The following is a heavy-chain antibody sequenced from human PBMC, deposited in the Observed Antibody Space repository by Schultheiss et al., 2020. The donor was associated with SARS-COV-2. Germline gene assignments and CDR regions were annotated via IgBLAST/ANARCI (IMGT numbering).Heavy chain of an antibody. D-gene: IGHD2/OR15-2a*01. CDR2: VYYSGAT. V-gene: IGHV4-59*11. CDR3: ARGPEFCTRTSCYYYYGMDV. CDR1: NGSMTKQY. J-gene: IGHJ6*02. Sequence: SETLSLTCTVSNGSMTKQYWSWIRQSPGKGLEWIGSVYYSGATYYNPSLKSRVTLSVDTSKNQFSLNVRSVTAADRAVYYCARGPEFCTRTSCYYYYGMDVWGLGTTVTVSS.